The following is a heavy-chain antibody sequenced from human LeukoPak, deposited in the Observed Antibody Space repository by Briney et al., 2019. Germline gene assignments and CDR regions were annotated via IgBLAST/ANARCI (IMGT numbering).Heavy chain of an antibody. CDR2: ISSSGST. D-gene: IGHD3-22*01. J-gene: IGHJ3*02. CDR1: GDSISSGDYY. V-gene: IGHV4-61*02. CDR3: ARGPYSYDSSGAFDI. Sequence: SETLSLTCTVSGDSISSGDYYWSWIRQPAGKGMEWIGRISSSGSTNYNPSLKSRVTISVDTSKNQFSLKLSSVTAADTAVYFCARGPYSYDSSGAFDIWGQGTMVTVSS.